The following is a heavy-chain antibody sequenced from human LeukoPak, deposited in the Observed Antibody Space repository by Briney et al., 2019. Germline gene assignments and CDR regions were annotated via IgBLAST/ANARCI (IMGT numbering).Heavy chain of an antibody. CDR2: MCYRGST. CDR3: ASRPYCSGGSCYGDYYFYYMDV. Sequence: PSETLSLTCTVSGGSISSSSHYWGWIRQPPGKGLEWIGSMCYRGSTYHNPSLKSRVTISVDTSKNQFSLKLSSVTAADTAVYYCASRPYCSGGSCYGDYYFYYMDVWGKGTTVTISS. J-gene: IGHJ6*03. CDR1: GGSISSSSHY. D-gene: IGHD2-15*01. V-gene: IGHV4-39*07.